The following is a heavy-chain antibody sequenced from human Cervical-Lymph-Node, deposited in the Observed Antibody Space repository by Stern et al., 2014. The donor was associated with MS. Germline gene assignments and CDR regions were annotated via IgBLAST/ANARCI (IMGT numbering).Heavy chain of an antibody. J-gene: IGHJ4*02. V-gene: IGHV2-26*01. D-gene: IGHD7-27*01. CDR3: ARIRELGTIDY. CDR2: IFSNGEK. Sequence: QVTLRESGPVLVKPTETLTLTCTVSGFSLSNTRMGVTWIRQSPGKALEWLAHIFSNGEKSYSTSLKSRLNIADDTSKSQVVLTMTNMDPVDTATYYCARIRELGTIDYWGQGTLVTVSS. CDR1: GFSLSNTRMG.